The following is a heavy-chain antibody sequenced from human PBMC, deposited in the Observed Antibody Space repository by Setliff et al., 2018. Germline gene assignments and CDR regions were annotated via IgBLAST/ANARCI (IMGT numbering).Heavy chain of an antibody. CDR2: IYYSWTA. CDR3: ARHEFVGGYYGSVTYRHFDY. Sequence: PSETLSLTCTVSGGSISSSSYQWGWVRQTPGKGLEWIGSIYYSWTAYYNPSLKSRVTISVDTSKNQFSLQVTSVTATDTAVYYCARHEFVGGYYGSVTYRHFDYWGQGILVTVSS. CDR1: GGSISSSSYQ. D-gene: IGHD3-10*01. J-gene: IGHJ4*02. V-gene: IGHV4-39*01.